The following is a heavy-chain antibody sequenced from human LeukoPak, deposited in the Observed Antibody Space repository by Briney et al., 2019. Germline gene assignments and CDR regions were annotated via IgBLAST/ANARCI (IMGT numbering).Heavy chain of an antibody. CDR2: IIPILGIA. J-gene: IGHJ4*02. V-gene: IGHV1-69*04. D-gene: IGHD3-22*01. Sequence: SVKVSCKASGGTFSSYAISWVRQAPGQGLEWMGRIIPILGIANYAQKFQGRVTITADKSTSTAYMELSSLRSEDTAVYYCAMTPVGDSSGPFDYWGQGTLVTVSS. CDR3: AMTPVGDSSGPFDY. CDR1: GGTFSSYA.